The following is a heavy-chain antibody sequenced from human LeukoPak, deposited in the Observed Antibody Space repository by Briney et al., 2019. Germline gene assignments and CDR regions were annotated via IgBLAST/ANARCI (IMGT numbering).Heavy chain of an antibody. CDR3: ARRGGEDIVVVPAAMALPFDY. CDR2: IYYSGST. CDR1: GGSISSSSYY. V-gene: IGHV4-39*01. D-gene: IGHD2-2*01. Sequence: PSETLSLTCTVSGGSISSSSYYWGWIRQPPGKGLERIGSIYYSGSTYYNPSLKSRVTISVDTSKNQFSPKLSSVTAADTAVYYCARRGGEDIVVVPAAMALPFDYWGQGTLVTVSS. J-gene: IGHJ4*02.